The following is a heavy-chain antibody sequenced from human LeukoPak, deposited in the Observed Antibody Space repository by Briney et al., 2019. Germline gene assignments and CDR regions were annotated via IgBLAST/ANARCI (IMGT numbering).Heavy chain of an antibody. Sequence: PGGSLRLSCAASGFTFSSYSMNWVRQAPGKGLEWVSSISSSSSYIYYADSVKGRFTISRDNAKNSLYLQMNSLRAEDTAAYYCARGRRDQWMDIYYFDYWGQGTLVTVSS. D-gene: IGHD2-2*03. CDR1: GFTFSSYS. V-gene: IGHV3-21*01. CDR2: ISSSSSYI. J-gene: IGHJ4*02. CDR3: ARGRRDQWMDIYYFDY.